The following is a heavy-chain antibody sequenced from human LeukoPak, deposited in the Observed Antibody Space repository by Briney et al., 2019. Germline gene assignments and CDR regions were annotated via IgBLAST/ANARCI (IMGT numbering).Heavy chain of an antibody. CDR1: GFTFSSYW. CDR3: ARKRGSSSLDY. Sequence: GGSLRLSCAASGFTFSSYWMTWVRQAPGKGLEWVTNIKQDGSEKYYVDSVKGRFTISRDNAKNSLYLQMNSLKAEDTAVYYCARKRGSSSLDYWGQGTLVTVSS. J-gene: IGHJ4*02. V-gene: IGHV3-7*01. CDR2: IKQDGSEK. D-gene: IGHD6-6*01.